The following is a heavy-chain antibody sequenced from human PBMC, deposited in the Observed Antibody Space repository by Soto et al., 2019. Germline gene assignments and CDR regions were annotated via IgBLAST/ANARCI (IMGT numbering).Heavy chain of an antibody. CDR3: VRDLNYYDSGGYRDY. D-gene: IGHD3-22*01. Sequence: VDLVESGGGLVKPGGSLRLSCAASGFTFSTYTMHWVRQAPGKGLEWVSSISSTTTYIYYADSVKGRFTISRDNAKNSLFLQMNSLRAEDTALYYCVRDLNYYDSGGYRDYWGQGTLVTVTS. V-gene: IGHV3-21*01. CDR1: GFTFSTYT. J-gene: IGHJ4*02. CDR2: ISSTTTYI.